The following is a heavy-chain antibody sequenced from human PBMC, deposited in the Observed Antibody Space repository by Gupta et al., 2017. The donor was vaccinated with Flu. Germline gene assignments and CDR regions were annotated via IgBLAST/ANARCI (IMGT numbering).Heavy chain of an antibody. CDR2: IIPIFGTA. CDR3: AVYCSSTSCARPYAFDI. V-gene: IGHV1-69*06. D-gene: IGHD2-2*01. Sequence: ISWVRQAPGQGLEWMGGIIPIFGTANYAQKFQGRVTITADKSTSTAYMELSSLRSEDTAVYYCAVYCSSTSCARPYAFDIWGQGTMVTVSS. J-gene: IGHJ3*02.